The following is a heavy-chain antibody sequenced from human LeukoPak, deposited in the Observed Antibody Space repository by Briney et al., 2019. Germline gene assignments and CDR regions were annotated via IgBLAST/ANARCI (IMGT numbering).Heavy chain of an antibody. Sequence: GGSLRLSCAASGFTFSSYSMNWVRQAPGKGLEWVAVISYDGSNKYYADSVKGRFTISRDNSKNTLYLQMNSLRAEDTAVYYCAKALMTGEVVVTAINYWGQGTLVTVSS. J-gene: IGHJ4*02. CDR1: GFTFSSYS. CDR3: AKALMTGEVVVTAINY. CDR2: ISYDGSNK. V-gene: IGHV3-30*18. D-gene: IGHD2-21*02.